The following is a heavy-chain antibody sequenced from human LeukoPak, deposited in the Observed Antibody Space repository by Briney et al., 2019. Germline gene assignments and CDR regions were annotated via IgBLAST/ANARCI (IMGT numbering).Heavy chain of an antibody. CDR2: IKPDGSEK. CDR3: ARDPDCDSTSCYIGPYNWFDP. V-gene: IGHV3-7*01. J-gene: IGHJ5*02. Sequence: GGSLRLSCAASGFTFSSYWMSWVRQAPGKGLEWVANIKPDGSEKYYVDSVKGRFTISRDNAKNTLYLQMNSLRAEDTAVYYCARDPDCDSTSCYIGPYNWFDPWGQGTLVTVSS. CDR1: GFTFSSYW. D-gene: IGHD2-2*02.